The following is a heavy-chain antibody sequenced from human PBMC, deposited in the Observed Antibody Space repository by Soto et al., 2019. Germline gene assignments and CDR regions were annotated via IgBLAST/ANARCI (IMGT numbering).Heavy chain of an antibody. CDR1: GFTFDDFA. CDR3: AKDRDPGETSNGGDSIDF. Sequence: EVQLVEPGGGLVQPGWSLRLSCAASGFTFDDFAMHWVRQAPGKGLEWVSGMSWNSGNIGYADSVKGRFTISRDNAKNALYRQLISLGPEDTAVYSCAKDRDPGETSNGGDSIDFWGPGTLVTVSS. CDR2: MSWNSGNI. J-gene: IGHJ4*02. V-gene: IGHV3-9*01. D-gene: IGHD3-16*01.